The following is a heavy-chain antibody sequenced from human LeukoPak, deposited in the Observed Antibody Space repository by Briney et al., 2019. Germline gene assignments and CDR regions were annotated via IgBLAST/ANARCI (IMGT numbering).Heavy chain of an antibody. D-gene: IGHD1-1*01. J-gene: IGHJ6*03. Sequence: PGGSLRLSCAASGFTFTNYEMNWVRQAPGKGLEWVSYISNSGSIIYYADSVKGRFTISRDNAKNTLYLQMNSLRAEDTAVYYCAKEGDWNDVTLMDVWGKGTTVTISS. CDR1: GFTFTNYE. CDR2: ISNSGSII. V-gene: IGHV3-48*03. CDR3: AKEGDWNDVTLMDV.